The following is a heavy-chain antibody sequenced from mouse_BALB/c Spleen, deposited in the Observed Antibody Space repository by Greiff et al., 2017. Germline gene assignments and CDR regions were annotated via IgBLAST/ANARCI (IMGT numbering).Heavy chain of an antibody. Sequence: EVMLVESGGGLVKPGGSLKLSCAASGFTFSDYYMYWVRQTPEKRLEWVATISDGGSYTYYPDSVKGRFTISRDNAKNNLYLQMSSLKSEDTAMYYCAREEGGAYEYYYAMDYWGQGTSVTVSS. D-gene: IGHD2-12*01. CDR2: ISDGGSYT. CDR1: GFTFSDYY. J-gene: IGHJ4*01. V-gene: IGHV5-4*02. CDR3: AREEGGAYEYYYAMDY.